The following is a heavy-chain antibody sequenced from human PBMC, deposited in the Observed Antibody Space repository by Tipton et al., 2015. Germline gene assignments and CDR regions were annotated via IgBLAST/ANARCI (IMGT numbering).Heavy chain of an antibody. J-gene: IGHJ6*02. V-gene: IGHV4-59*01. Sequence: TLSLTCTVSGGSISSYYWSWIRQPPGKGLEWLGNIFYSGRTNYNPSLKSRLTISVDTSKNQFSLKLSSVTAADTAVYYCARLYYDFWSGYFAYGMDVWGQGTTVTVSS. CDR3: ARLYYDFWSGYFAYGMDV. CDR2: IFYSGRT. CDR1: GGSISSYY. D-gene: IGHD3-3*01.